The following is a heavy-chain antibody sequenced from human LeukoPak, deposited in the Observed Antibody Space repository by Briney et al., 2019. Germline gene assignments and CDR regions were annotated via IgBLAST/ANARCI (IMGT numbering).Heavy chain of an antibody. Sequence: SETLSLTCTVSGGSISSYYWSWIRQPPGKGLEWIGYIYYSGSTNYNPSFKSRVTISVDTSKNQFSLKLSSVTAADTAVYYCARAPHNFWSGYGMDVWGQGTTVTVSS. D-gene: IGHD3-3*01. CDR3: ARAPHNFWSGYGMDV. V-gene: IGHV4-59*01. CDR2: IYYSGST. J-gene: IGHJ6*02. CDR1: GGSISSYY.